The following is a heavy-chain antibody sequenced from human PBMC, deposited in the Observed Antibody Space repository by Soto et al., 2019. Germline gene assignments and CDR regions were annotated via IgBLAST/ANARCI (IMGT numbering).Heavy chain of an antibody. CDR3: ARDLRWGDYYYGMDV. V-gene: IGHV3-21*01. D-gene: IGHD3-16*01. CDR2: ISSSSSYI. Sequence: GGSLRLSCAASGFTFSSYSMNWVRQAPGKGLEWVSSISSSSSYIYYADSVKGRFTISRDNAKNSLYLQMNSLRAEDTAVYYCARDLRWGDYYYGMDVWGQGTTVTVSS. CDR1: GFTFSSYS. J-gene: IGHJ6*02.